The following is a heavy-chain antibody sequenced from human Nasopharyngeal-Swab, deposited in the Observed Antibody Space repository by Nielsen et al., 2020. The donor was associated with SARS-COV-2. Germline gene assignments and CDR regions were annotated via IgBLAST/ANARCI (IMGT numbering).Heavy chain of an antibody. CDR3: ASTAHYDFWSGYHTLYGMDV. Sequence: ASVKVSCKASGYTFTSYYMHWVRQAPGQGLEWMGIINPSGGSTSYAQKFQGRVTMTRDTSTSTVYMELSSLRSEDTAVYYCASTAHYDFWSGYHTLYGMDVWGQGTTVTVSS. D-gene: IGHD3-3*01. CDR2: INPSGGST. V-gene: IGHV1-46*01. CDR1: GYTFTSYY. J-gene: IGHJ6*02.